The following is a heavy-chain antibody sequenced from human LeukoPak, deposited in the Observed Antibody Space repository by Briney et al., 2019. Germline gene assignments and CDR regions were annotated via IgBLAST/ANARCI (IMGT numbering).Heavy chain of an antibody. CDR1: GFTFDDYA. Sequence: PGGSLRLSCAASGFTFDDYAVHWVRQAPGKGLEWVSGISWNSGSIGYADSVKGRFTISRDNAQNSMYLQMNSLRVEDTAVYYCTSWGDTTAEYFQRWGQGTLVTVSS. CDR2: ISWNSGSI. D-gene: IGHD2-21*02. J-gene: IGHJ1*01. V-gene: IGHV3-9*01. CDR3: TSWGDTTAEYFQR.